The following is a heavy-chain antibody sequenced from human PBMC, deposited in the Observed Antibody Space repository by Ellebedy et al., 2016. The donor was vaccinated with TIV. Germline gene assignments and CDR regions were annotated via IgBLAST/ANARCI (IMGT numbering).Heavy chain of an antibody. CDR2: ISGSSGDK. D-gene: IGHD4-11*01. J-gene: IGHJ5*02. V-gene: IGHV3-9*01. Sequence: GGSLRLSXAASGFTFEDYAMHWVRQAPGKGLEWVSGISGSSGDKDYADSVKGRFTTSRDNARNTLYLQMNSLRGEDTAVYFCARDRGDYSISGPWGQGTLVTVSS. CDR1: GFTFEDYA. CDR3: ARDRGDYSISGP.